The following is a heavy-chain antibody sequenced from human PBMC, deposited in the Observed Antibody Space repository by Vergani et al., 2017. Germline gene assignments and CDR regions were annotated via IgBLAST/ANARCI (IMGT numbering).Heavy chain of an antibody. Sequence: EVQLEQSGTDEKRPGATVKISCKISVYTFTNYHMHWVRQAPGKGLEWVGLIDTEDDQTIYAEKLQGRVRLTADTSRDTAYMELSGLRSEDSAVYYCATGLYYYDTPFDHWGQGTLVTVSS. J-gene: IGHJ4*02. CDR3: ATGLYYYDTPFDH. CDR1: VYTFTNYH. V-gene: IGHV1-69-2*01. CDR2: IDTEDDQT. D-gene: IGHD3-22*01.